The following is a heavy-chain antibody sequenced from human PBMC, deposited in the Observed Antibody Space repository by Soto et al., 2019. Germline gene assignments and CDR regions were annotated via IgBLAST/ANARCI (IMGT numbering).Heavy chain of an antibody. CDR2: INVGNGNT. CDR1: GYTYISYS. Sequence: ASVKVSCKASGYTYISYSMHWVRQAPGQRLEWMGWINVGNGNTKYSQNLQGRVTIYQDTSASTAYMELSSLTSEDTAVYYCAREKWASGPRLLDPWGQGTLVIVSS. D-gene: IGHD6-19*01. V-gene: IGHV1-3*01. J-gene: IGHJ5*02. CDR3: AREKWASGPRLLDP.